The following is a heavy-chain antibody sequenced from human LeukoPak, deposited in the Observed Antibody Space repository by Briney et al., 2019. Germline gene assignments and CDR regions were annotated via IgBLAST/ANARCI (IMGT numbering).Heavy chain of an antibody. D-gene: IGHD1/OR15-1a*01. CDR3: AREGRSGNNFYYAMDV. V-gene: IGHV4-59*13. CDR2: IYYGGSS. Sequence: SETLSLTCTVSGASISGYYWSWIRQPPGKGLEWVAYIYYGGSSSYNPSLNSRVTISMDTSKNHFSLKLTSVTAADTAVYYCAREGRSGNNFYYAMDVWGQGTTVTVSS. J-gene: IGHJ6*02. CDR1: GASISGYY.